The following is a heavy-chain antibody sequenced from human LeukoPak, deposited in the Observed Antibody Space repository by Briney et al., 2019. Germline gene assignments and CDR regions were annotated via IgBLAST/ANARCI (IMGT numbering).Heavy chain of an antibody. D-gene: IGHD4-11*01. V-gene: IGHV3-30*02. J-gene: IGHJ6*03. CDR2: IRYDGSNK. CDR1: GFTFSSYG. Sequence: GGSLRLSCAASGFTFSSYGMHWVRQAPGKGLEWVAFIRYDGSNKYYADSVKGRFAISRDNSKNTLYLQMNSLRAEDTAVYYCAKYSNYDRYYYYYYMDVWGKGTTVTVSS. CDR3: AKYSNYDRYYYYYYMDV.